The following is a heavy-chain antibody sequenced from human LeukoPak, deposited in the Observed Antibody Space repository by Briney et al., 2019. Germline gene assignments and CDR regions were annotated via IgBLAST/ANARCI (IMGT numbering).Heavy chain of an antibody. D-gene: IGHD5-12*01. V-gene: IGHV5-51*01. CDR3: ARLLGYDATYYYMDV. J-gene: IGHJ6*03. CDR1: GYSFTSYW. CDR2: IYPGDSDT. Sequence: HGESLKISCKGSGYSFTSYWIGWVRQMPGKGLEWMGVIYPGDSDTRYSPSFQGQVTISVDMSLNTAHLQWRSLRASDTAIYYCARLLGYDATYYYMDVWGKGTSVTVS.